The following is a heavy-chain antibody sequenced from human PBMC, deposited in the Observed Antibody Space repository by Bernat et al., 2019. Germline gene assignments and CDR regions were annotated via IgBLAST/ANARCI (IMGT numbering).Heavy chain of an antibody. Sequence: QVQLVQSGAEVKKPGASVKVSCKVSGYTLTELSMHWVRQAPGKGLEWMGGFDPEDGETIYAQKFQGRVTMTEETSTDTAYMELSSLRSADTAVYYCATPWFGEHWFDPWGQRTLVTVSS. CDR2: FDPEDGET. V-gene: IGHV1-24*01. J-gene: IGHJ5*02. CDR1: GYTLTELS. CDR3: ATPWFGEHWFDP. D-gene: IGHD3-10*01.